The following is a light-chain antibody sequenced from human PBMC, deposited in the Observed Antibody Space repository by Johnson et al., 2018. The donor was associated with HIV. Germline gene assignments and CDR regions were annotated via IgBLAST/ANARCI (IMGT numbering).Light chain of an antibody. Sequence: QSVLTQPPSVSAAPGQKVTISCSGSSSNIGNNYVSWYQQLPGTSPKLLIYENNKRPSGIPDRFSGSKSGTSATLGITGRQTGDEADYYCGTWDSSLSAGIYVFGTGTKVTVL. CDR1: SSNIGNNY. V-gene: IGLV1-51*02. J-gene: IGLJ1*01. CDR2: ENN. CDR3: GTWDSSLSAGIYV.